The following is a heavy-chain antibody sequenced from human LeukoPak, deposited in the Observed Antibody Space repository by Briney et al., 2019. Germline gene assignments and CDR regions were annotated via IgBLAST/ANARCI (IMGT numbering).Heavy chain of an antibody. CDR2: ISVSGGNT. J-gene: IGHJ4*02. Sequence: PGGSLRLSCAASGFTSSNYAMSWVRQAPGKGLEWVSSISVSGGNTYYADSVKGRFTVSRDNSKNTVYVQMNSLRAEDTAVYYCARGGIAAVGLYWGQGTLVTVSS. CDR3: ARGGIAAVGLY. D-gene: IGHD6-13*01. V-gene: IGHV3-23*01. CDR1: GFTSSNYA.